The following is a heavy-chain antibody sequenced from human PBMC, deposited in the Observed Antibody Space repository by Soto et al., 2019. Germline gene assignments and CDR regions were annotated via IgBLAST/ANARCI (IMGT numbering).Heavy chain of an antibody. CDR3: AKGPYCNKASCSRIQPFYFDY. Sequence: PGGSLRLSCTASGFTFSSYAMSWVRQAPGKGLEWVSAISGSGDSTNYADSAKGRFTISRDNSKNTLYLQMSTLRAEDTAVYYCAKGPYCNKASCSRIQPFYFDYWGQGTLVTVSS. J-gene: IGHJ4*02. CDR1: GFTFSSYA. V-gene: IGHV3-23*01. D-gene: IGHD2-2*01. CDR2: ISGSGDST.